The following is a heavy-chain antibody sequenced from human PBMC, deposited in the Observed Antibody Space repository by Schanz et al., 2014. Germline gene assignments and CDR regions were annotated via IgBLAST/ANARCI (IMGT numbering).Heavy chain of an antibody. CDR1: GYTFSSNA. J-gene: IGHJ4*02. CDR2: ITTSTSYT. V-gene: IGHV3-48*01. D-gene: IGHD2-8*01. Sequence: VQLVESGGGLVQPGGSLRLSCAASGYTFSSNAMSWVRQAPGKGLEWISYITTSTSYTNYADSVKGRFTISRDAAKDSLFLQMTSLRADDTAVYFCAREYASTWFESNVMAGRIDNWGQGTLVTVSS. CDR3: AREYASTWFESNVMAGRIDN.